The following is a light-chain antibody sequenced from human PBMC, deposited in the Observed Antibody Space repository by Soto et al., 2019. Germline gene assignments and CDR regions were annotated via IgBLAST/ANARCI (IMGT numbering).Light chain of an antibody. CDR3: QHYGSRA. J-gene: IGKJ1*01. Sequence: EIVLTQSPGTLSLSPGEIATLSCRASQSVSSSYLAWYRQKPGQSPRLLIYGASSSVTRIPDRCSGSGSGTDFTLTISRLEPEDFAVYYCQHYGSRAFGQGTKVEIK. CDR1: QSVSSSY. CDR2: GAS. V-gene: IGKV3-20*01.